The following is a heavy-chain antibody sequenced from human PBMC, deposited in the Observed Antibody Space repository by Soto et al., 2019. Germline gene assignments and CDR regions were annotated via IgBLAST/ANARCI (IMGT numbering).Heavy chain of an antibody. D-gene: IGHD3-10*01. V-gene: IGHV3-23*01. J-gene: IGHJ4*02. CDR1: GFTFTSYA. CDR2: ISGSGDST. Sequence: GGSLRLSCVASGFTFTSYALSWVRQAPGKGLEWVSAISGSGDSTYYADSVKGRFTISRDNPKNTLYLQMNSLRAEDTAVYHCARVFYGSGIYYQGFDYWGQGTLVTVSS. CDR3: ARVFYGSGIYYQGFDY.